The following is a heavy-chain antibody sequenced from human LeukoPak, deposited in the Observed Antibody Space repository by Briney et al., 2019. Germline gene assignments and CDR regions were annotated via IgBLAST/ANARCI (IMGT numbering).Heavy chain of an antibody. D-gene: IGHD6-19*01. V-gene: IGHV3-23*01. CDR1: GFSFSSYS. CDR3: AKGFLGVLGQWLVRSDYFDY. CDR2: ISGSGGST. Sequence: PGGSLRLSCTASGFSFSSYSMSWVRPAPGKGPEWVSAISGSGGSTYYADSVKGRFTISRDNSKNTLYLQMNSLRAEDTAVYYCAKGFLGVLGQWLVRSDYFDYWGQGTLVAVSS. J-gene: IGHJ4*02.